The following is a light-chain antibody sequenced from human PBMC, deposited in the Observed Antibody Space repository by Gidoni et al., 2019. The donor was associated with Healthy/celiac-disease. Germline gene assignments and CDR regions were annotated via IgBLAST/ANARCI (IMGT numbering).Light chain of an antibody. CDR3: CLYAGSSTVV. Sequence: SALTQPASVSGSPGQSITISCTGTSSDVGSYNLVSWYQQHPGKAPKLMIYEVSKRPSGVSNRFSGSKSGNTASLTISGLQAEDEADYYCCLYAGSSTVVFGGGTKLTVL. CDR1: SSDVGSYNL. V-gene: IGLV2-23*02. CDR2: EVS. J-gene: IGLJ2*01.